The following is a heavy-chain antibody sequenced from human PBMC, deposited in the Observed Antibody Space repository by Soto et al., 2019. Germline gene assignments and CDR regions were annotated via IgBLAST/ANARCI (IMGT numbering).Heavy chain of an antibody. V-gene: IGHV1-69*11. CDR3: AREGFTFGPGEVIGAFDI. D-gene: IGHD3-10*01. J-gene: IGHJ3*02. Sequence: QVQLVQSGAEVRRPGSSVKVSCKASGGPFGSNAISWVRQAPGQGLEWMGNIIPILGTTHNAQKFQGRVTITADEPTNTAYMALSSLRAEDTAVSYCAREGFTFGPGEVIGAFDILGQGTVVTVSS. CDR2: IIPILGTT. CDR1: GGPFGSNA.